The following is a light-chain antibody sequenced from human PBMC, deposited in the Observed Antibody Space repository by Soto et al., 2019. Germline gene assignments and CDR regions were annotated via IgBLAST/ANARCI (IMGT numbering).Light chain of an antibody. J-gene: IGKJ1*01. Sequence: DLQRTKKNYTMSASVGDRVTITCRAKQSIDSWLAWYQQKPGKAPKFLMYKASNLESGVPSRFSGSGSETEFTLTIISLQPDDFAIYYCQHYKSHPWPFG. CDR3: QHYKSHPWP. V-gene: IGKV1-5*03. CDR1: QSIDSW. CDR2: KAS.